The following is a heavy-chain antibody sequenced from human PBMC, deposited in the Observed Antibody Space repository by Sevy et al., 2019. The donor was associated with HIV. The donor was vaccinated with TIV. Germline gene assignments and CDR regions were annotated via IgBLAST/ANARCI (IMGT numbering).Heavy chain of an antibody. CDR3: AKHSHPDITATGNNWFDS. V-gene: IGHV3-30*18. D-gene: IGHD6-13*01. Sequence: GGSLRLSCVASGFIFRDYGMHWVRQAPGKGLEWVAVISYGANHRYYADSARDRFTISRDNSKNTLCLQMNSLTIEDTAVYYCAKHSHPDITATGNNWFDSWGQGSLVTVSS. CDR1: GFIFRDYG. J-gene: IGHJ5*01. CDR2: ISYGANHR.